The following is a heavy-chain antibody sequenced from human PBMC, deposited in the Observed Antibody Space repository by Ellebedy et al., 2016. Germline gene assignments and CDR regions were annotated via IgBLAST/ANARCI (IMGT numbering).Heavy chain of an antibody. CDR3: ATGHRNCHGDKCRHPVSAAFDI. CDR2: MHHSGTT. Sequence: SETLSLTCTVSGGSFSNFSLSWLRQPPGKGLEWIAEMHHSGTTVYNPSLKGRVNFLHDTSKNQFSLNLSSVTAADTAVYYCATGHRNCHGDKCRHPVSAAFDIWGQGTMVAVSS. D-gene: IGHD2-15*01. V-gene: IGHV4-34*01. CDR1: GGSFSNFS. J-gene: IGHJ3*02.